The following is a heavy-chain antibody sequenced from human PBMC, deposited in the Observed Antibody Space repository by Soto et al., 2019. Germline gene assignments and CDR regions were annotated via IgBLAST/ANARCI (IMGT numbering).Heavy chain of an antibody. CDR3: ARTYDSNGYANEFDS. CDR2: IYDSGIT. D-gene: IGHD3-22*01. CDR1: GRSINSYY. Sequence: PSETLSLTCNVSGRSINSYYWSWVRQPPGKGLEWIGYIYDSGITSYNPSLKSRVTMSADTSKNQFSLKLTSVTGADTAVYYCARTYDSNGYANEFDSWGQGILVTVSS. V-gene: IGHV4-59*01. J-gene: IGHJ4*02.